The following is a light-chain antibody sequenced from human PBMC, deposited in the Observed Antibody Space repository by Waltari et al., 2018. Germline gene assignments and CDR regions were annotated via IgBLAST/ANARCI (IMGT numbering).Light chain of an antibody. CDR2: AAS. CDR1: QGISNS. CDR3: QLYYGDSLT. Sequence: DIQMTQSPSSLSASVADTVTITCRASQGISNSLAWYQQKPGEAPKLLLSAASRLESGVPSRFSGSGSGTDYTLTISRLQPEDLATYFCQLYYGDSLTFGGGTKVEIK. V-gene: IGKV1-NL1*01. J-gene: IGKJ4*01.